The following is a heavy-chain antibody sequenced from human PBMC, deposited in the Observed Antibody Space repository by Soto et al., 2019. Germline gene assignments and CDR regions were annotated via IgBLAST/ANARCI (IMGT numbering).Heavy chain of an antibody. CDR3: ARANTEYYYYCMAV. CDR1: GFTFSSYW. J-gene: IGHJ6*03. CDR2: IKQDGSEK. D-gene: IGHD2-8*01. V-gene: IGHV3-7*01. Sequence: EVQLVESGGGLVQPGGSLRLSCAASGFTFSSYWMSWVRQAPGKGLEWVANIKQDGSEKYYVDSVKGRFTISRDNAKNSLYLQMNSLRTEDTAVYYCARANTEYYYYCMAVWGKGTTVTVSS.